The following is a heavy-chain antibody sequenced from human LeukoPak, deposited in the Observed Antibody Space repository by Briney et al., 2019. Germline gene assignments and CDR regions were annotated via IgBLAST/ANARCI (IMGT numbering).Heavy chain of an antibody. Sequence: GGSLRLSCAASGFTFSSYGMSWVRQAPGKGLEWVSAISGSGGSTYYADSVKGRFTISRDNSKNTLDLQMNSLRAEDTAVYYCAKDVGYYYDSSGYGYYFDYWGQGTLVTVSS. CDR2: ISGSGGST. CDR3: AKDVGYYYDSSGYGYYFDY. V-gene: IGHV3-23*01. CDR1: GFTFSSYG. J-gene: IGHJ4*02. D-gene: IGHD3-22*01.